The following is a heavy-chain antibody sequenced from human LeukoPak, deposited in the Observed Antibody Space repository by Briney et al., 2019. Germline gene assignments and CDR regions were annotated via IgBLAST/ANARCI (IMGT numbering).Heavy chain of an antibody. Sequence: GGSLRLSCAASGFTFSSYAMHWVRQAPGKGLEWVAAISYDGSNKYYADSVKGRFTISRDNSKNTLYLQMNSLRAEDTAVYYCARDGYYYDSSGYYYIDYWGQGTLVTVSS. J-gene: IGHJ4*02. D-gene: IGHD3-22*01. V-gene: IGHV3-30-3*01. CDR3: ARDGYYYDSSGYYYIDY. CDR1: GFTFSSYA. CDR2: ISYDGSNK.